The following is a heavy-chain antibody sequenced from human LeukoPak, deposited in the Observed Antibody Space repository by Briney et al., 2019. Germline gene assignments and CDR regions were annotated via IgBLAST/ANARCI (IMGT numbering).Heavy chain of an antibody. CDR2: MNPNSGNT. CDR3: ARGGATVTTYSFDY. V-gene: IGHV1-8*01. J-gene: IGHJ4*02. Sequence: GASVKVSCKASGYTFTSYDINWVRQATGQGLEWMGWMNPNSGNTGYAQKFQGRITMTRNTSISTAYMGLSSLRSEDTAVYYCARGGATVTTYSFDYWGQGTLVTVSS. D-gene: IGHD4-17*01. CDR1: GYTFTSYD.